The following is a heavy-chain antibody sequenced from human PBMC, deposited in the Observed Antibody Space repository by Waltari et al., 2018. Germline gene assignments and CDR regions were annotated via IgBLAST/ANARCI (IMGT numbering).Heavy chain of an antibody. Sequence: EVQLVESGGGLVQPGGSLRLYCAASEFTFRSYRMNWVRQAPGKGLEWVSYISSSRTTIYYADSVKGRFTISREKAKNSLYLQMNSLRDEDTAVYYCARENYYGSGTYPMDVWGKGTTVTVSS. CDR3: ARENYYGSGTYPMDV. D-gene: IGHD3-10*01. CDR2: ISSSRTTI. J-gene: IGHJ6*04. CDR1: EFTFRSYR. V-gene: IGHV3-48*02.